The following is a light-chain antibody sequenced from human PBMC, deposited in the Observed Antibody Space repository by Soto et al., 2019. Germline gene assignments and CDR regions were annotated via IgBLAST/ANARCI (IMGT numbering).Light chain of an antibody. CDR1: QSMSSKC. J-gene: IGKJ1*01. CDR2: VAS. V-gene: IGKV3-20*01. CDR3: QQYGSSPRT. Sequence: ENVLKQSPGTLSLSPRNTATLSCMASQSMSSKCVAWYQQKPGQAPRLLIYVASIRATGIPDRFSGSGSGTDYTLTINRLAPEDFAVYHCQQYGSSPRTFGQGTKVE.